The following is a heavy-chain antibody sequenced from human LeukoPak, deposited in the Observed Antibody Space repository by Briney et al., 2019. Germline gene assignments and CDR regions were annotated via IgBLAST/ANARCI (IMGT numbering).Heavy chain of an antibody. V-gene: IGHV1-69*05. Sequence: SVTVSCKASGGTFISYAISWVRQAPGQGLEWMGGIIPIFGTANYAQKFQGRVTITTDESTSTAYMELSSLRSEDTAVYYCARGSRTTYYDFWSGQTTDNWFDPWGQGTLVTVSS. CDR3: ARGSRTTYYDFWSGQTTDNWFDP. J-gene: IGHJ5*02. D-gene: IGHD3-3*01. CDR1: GGTFISYA. CDR2: IIPIFGTA.